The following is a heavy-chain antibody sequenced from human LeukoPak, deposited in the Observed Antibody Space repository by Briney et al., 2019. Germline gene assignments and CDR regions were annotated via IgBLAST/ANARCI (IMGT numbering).Heavy chain of an antibody. CDR2: ISSSGDSI. CDR3: ARGRNFGSGSYVFDY. D-gene: IGHD3-10*01. J-gene: IGHJ4*02. V-gene: IGHV3-23*01. CDR1: GFTFSTYG. Sequence: GGSLRLSCVTSGFTFSTYGFSWVRQAPGKGLAWVSRISSSGDSINYADSVKGRFTISIDKSKNTVYLQLDSLRADDTAVYFCARGRNFGSGSYVFDYWGQGTLVSVSS.